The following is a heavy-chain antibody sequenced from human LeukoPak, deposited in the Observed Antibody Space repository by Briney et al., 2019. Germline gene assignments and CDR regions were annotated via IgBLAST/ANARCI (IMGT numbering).Heavy chain of an antibody. CDR2: INPSGGST. V-gene: IGHV1-46*01. J-gene: IGHJ6*03. D-gene: IGHD3-10*01. CDR1: GYTFTSYY. CDR3: ATYMRVRGVIMSGRKDYYYYYMDV. Sequence: GASVKVSCKASGYTFTSYYMHWVRQAPGQGLEWMGIINPSGGSTSYAQKFQGRVTMTRDTSTSTVYMELSSLRSEDTAVYYCATYMRVRGVIMSGRKDYYYYYMDVWGKGTTVTISS.